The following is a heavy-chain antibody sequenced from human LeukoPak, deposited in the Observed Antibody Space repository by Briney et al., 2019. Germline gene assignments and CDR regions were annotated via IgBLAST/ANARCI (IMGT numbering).Heavy chain of an antibody. CDR1: GYSISSGYY. D-gene: IGHD1-26*01. Sequence: PSETLSLTCTVSGYSISSGYYWGWIRQPPGKGLEWIGSIYHSGRTFYNPSLKSRVTISVDTSKNQLSLKLSSVTAAETAVYYCTRSPRLGRYGYGPWELPVSYFDYWGQGTLVTVSS. CDR3: TRSPRLGRYGYGPWELPVSYFDY. V-gene: IGHV4-38-2*02. J-gene: IGHJ4*02. CDR2: IYHSGRT.